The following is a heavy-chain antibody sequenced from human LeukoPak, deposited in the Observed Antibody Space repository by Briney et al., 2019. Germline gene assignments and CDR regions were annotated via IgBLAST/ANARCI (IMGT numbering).Heavy chain of an antibody. D-gene: IGHD3-10*01. CDR2: ISAYNGNT. Sequence: ASVTVSCKASGYTFTSYGISWVRQAPGQGPEWMGWISAYNGNTNYAQKLQGRVTMTTDTSTSTAYMELRSLRSDDTAVYYCARLRITMVRGVIFWYYGMDVWGQGTTVTVSS. J-gene: IGHJ6*02. CDR3: ARLRITMVRGVIFWYYGMDV. CDR1: GYTFTSYG. V-gene: IGHV1-18*01.